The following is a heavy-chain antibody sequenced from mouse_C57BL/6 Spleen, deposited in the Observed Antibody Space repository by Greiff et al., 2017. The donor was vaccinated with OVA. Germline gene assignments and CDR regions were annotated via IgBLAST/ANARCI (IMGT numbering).Heavy chain of an antibody. CDR3: ARLGEYYYGSSSFAY. J-gene: IGHJ3*01. D-gene: IGHD1-1*01. Sequence: EVQLQQSGPELVKPGASVKISCKASGYTFTDYYMNWVKQSHGKSLEWIGDINPNNGGTSYNQKFKGKATLTVDKSSSTAYMELRSLTSEDSAVYYCARLGEYYYGSSSFAYWGQGTLVTVSA. CDR2: INPNNGGT. CDR1: GYTFTDYY. V-gene: IGHV1-26*01.